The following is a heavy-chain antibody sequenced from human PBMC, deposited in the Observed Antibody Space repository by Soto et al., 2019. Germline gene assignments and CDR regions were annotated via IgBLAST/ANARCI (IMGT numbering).Heavy chain of an antibody. CDR2: TKNKANRYTT. Sequence: EAQLVESGGGLVQPGGSLRLSCAASGFTLSDHYMDWVRQAPGKGLEWVGRTKNKANRYTTEYAASVNGRFTISRDDSKNSLYLQMNSLKTEDTAVYYCARWVSGSPDNWGQGTLVTVSS. V-gene: IGHV3-72*01. J-gene: IGHJ4*02. CDR1: GFTLSDHY. CDR3: ARWVSGSPDN. D-gene: IGHD1-26*01.